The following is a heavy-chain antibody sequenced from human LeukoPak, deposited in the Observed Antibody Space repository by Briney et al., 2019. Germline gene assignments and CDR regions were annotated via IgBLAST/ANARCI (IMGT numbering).Heavy chain of an antibody. J-gene: IGHJ4*02. CDR2: MNPYSGNT. CDR3: TRGSQNCASASCYNF. V-gene: IGHV1-8*01. D-gene: IGHD2-2*02. CDR1: GYTLKQLS. Sequence: ASVKVSCKVSGYTLKQLSMHWVRQAAGQGLEWMGWMNPYSGNTGYAQKFQGRVTMTRSTSISTAYMELGSLTSEDTAVYYCTRGSQNCASASCYNFWGQGTLVTVSS.